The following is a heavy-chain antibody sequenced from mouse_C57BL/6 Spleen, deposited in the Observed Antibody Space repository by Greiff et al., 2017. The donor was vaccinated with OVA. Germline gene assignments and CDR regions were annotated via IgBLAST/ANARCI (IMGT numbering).Heavy chain of an antibody. CDR3: TREEDYVYGAY. CDR2: ISSGGDYI. Sequence: EVQLVESGEGLVKPGGSLKLSCAASGFTFRSYAMSWVRQTPEKRLEWVAYISSGGDYIYYADTVKGRFTISRDNARNTLYLQMSSLKSEDTAMYYCTREEDYVYGAYWGQGTLVTVSA. D-gene: IGHD1-1*01. CDR1: GFTFRSYA. J-gene: IGHJ3*01. V-gene: IGHV5-9-1*02.